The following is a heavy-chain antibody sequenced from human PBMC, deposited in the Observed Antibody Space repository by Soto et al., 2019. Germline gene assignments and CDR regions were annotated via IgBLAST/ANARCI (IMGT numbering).Heavy chain of an antibody. J-gene: IGHJ3*02. V-gene: IGHV3-30*18. CDR2: ISYDGSNK. D-gene: IGHD3-10*02. CDR1: GFTVSSYG. Sequence: GGSLRLSCAASGFTVSSYGMHWVRQAPGKGLEWVAVISYDGSNKYYADSVKGRFTISRDNSKNTLYLQMNSLRAEDTAVYYCAKDREGYYYVYDAFDIWGQGTMVTVSS. CDR3: AKDREGYYYVYDAFDI.